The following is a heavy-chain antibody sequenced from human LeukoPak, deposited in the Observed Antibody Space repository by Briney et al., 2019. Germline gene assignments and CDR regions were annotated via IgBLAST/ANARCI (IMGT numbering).Heavy chain of an antibody. CDR2: IYYSGST. V-gene: IGHV4-59*08. CDR3: ARQPIAVAGQYYFDY. J-gene: IGHJ4*02. CDR1: GGSISSYY. D-gene: IGHD6-19*01. Sequence: SETLSLTCTVSGGSISSYYWSWIRQPPGKGLEWLGYIYYSGSTNYNPSLKSRVTISVDTSKNQFSLKLSSVTAADTAVYYCARQPIAVAGQYYFDYWGQGTLVTVSS.